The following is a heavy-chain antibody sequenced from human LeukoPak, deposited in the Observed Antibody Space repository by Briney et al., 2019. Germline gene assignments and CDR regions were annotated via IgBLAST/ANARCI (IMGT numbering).Heavy chain of an antibody. V-gene: IGHV1-18*01. D-gene: IGHD1-26*01. Sequence: GASVKVSCKGSGYPFSSYGITWVRQAPGQGLEWVGWISAYNGNTQYGQNVQGRVTMTTETSTSTAYMELRNLRSDDTAVYFCASGAYYPFDFWGQGTIVTVSS. CDR2: ISAYNGNT. J-gene: IGHJ4*02. CDR3: ASGAYYPFDF. CDR1: GYPFSSYG.